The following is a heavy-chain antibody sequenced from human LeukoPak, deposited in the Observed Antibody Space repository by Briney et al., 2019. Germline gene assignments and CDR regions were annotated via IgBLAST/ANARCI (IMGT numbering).Heavy chain of an antibody. D-gene: IGHD4-17*01. V-gene: IGHV3-23*01. J-gene: IGHJ4*02. CDR1: GFTFSSYA. CDR3: AKALYGAYGDYGSADY. Sequence: GGSLRLSCAASGFTFSSYAMSWVRQAPGKGLEWVSAISGSGGSTYYADSVKGRFTISRDNSKNTLYLQMNSLRAEDTAVYYCAKALYGAYGDYGSADYWGQGTLVTVSS. CDR2: ISGSGGST.